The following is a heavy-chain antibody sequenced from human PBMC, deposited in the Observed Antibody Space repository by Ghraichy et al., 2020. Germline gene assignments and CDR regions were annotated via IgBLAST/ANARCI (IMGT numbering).Heavy chain of an antibody. D-gene: IGHD5-18*01. CDR2: IKQDGSEK. J-gene: IGHJ4*02. V-gene: IGHV3-7*01. CDR1: GFAFSSWW. Sequence: GGSLRLSCAASGFAFSSWWMTWVRQVPGKGLEWVASIKQDGSEKFYADSVKGRFTISKDNAKNSLYLQLNSLRAEDTAVYYCARESHSAFDYWGQGTLVTVSS. CDR3: ARESHSAFDY.